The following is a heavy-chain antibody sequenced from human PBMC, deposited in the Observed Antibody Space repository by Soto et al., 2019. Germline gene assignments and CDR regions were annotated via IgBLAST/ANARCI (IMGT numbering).Heavy chain of an antibody. CDR2: ISSSGSTI. CDR1: GFTFSDYY. V-gene: IGHV3-11*01. D-gene: IGHD6-19*01. J-gene: IGHJ4*02. Sequence: GGSLRLSCAASGFTFSDYYMSWIRQAPGKGLEWVSYISSSGSTIYYADSVKGPFTISRDNAKNSLCLQMNSLRAEDTAVYYCAREYSSGWYGYWGQGTLVTVSS. CDR3: AREYSSGWYGY.